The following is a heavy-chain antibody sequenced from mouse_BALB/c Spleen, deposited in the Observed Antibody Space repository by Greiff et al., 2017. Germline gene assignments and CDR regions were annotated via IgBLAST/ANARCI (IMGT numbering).Heavy chain of an antibody. CDR2: ISSGGST. D-gene: IGHD1-2*01. CDR1: GFTFSSYA. J-gene: IGHJ4*01. Sequence: EVQLVESGGGLVKPGGSLKLSCAASGFTFSSYAMSWVRQTPEKRLEWVASISSGGSTYYPDSVKGRFTISRDNARNILYLQMSSLRSEDTAMYYCARRGYPYAMDYWGQGTSVTVSS. CDR3: ARRGYPYAMDY. V-gene: IGHV5-6-5*01.